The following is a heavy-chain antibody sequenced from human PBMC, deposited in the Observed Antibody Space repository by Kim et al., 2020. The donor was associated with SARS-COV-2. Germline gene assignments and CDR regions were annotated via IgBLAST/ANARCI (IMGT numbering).Heavy chain of an antibody. V-gene: IGHV3-23*01. J-gene: IGHJ4*02. CDR1: GFTFSRYA. CDR3: AKDSGNDYGDQVDY. D-gene: IGHD4-17*01. CDR2: ISGEGGKT. Sequence: GGSLRLSCAASGFTFSRYAMNWVRQAPGKGLEWVSAISGEGGKTYYAGSVKGRFTISRDNSKNTMYLQMNSLRAEDTAVYYCAKDSGNDYGDQVDYWGPGTLVTVSS.